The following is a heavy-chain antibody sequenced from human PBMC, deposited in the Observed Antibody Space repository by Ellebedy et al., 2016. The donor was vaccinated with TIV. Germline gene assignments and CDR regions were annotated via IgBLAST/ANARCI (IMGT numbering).Heavy chain of an antibody. CDR2: ISNHGRST. V-gene: IGHV3-23*01. CDR3: AKVLTGELLPFHY. D-gene: IGHD1-26*01. CDR1: GFTFSDYA. J-gene: IGHJ4*02. Sequence: GESLKISXAASGFTFSDYAMSWVRQAPGKGLEWVSGISNHGRSTYYADSVKGRFTISRDNSKNTLYLQMNSLRAEDTAVYYCAKVLTGELLPFHYWGQGTLVTVSS.